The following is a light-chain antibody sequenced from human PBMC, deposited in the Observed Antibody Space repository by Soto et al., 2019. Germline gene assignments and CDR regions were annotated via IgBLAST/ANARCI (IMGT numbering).Light chain of an antibody. CDR3: AAWDDSLSGRV. V-gene: IGLV1-44*01. Sequence: QLVLTQPPSASGTPGQRVTISCSGSSSNIGSNTVNWYQHLPGTAPKLLIYSSNQRPSGVPDRFSGSKSGTSASLAISGLQSEDEADYYCAAWDDSLSGRVFGGGTKLTVL. CDR2: SSN. J-gene: IGLJ3*02. CDR1: SSNIGSNT.